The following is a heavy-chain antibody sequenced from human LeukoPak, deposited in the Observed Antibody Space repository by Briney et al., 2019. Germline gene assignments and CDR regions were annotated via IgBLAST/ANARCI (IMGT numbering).Heavy chain of an antibody. V-gene: IGHV3-48*03. J-gene: IGHJ4*02. CDR2: ISNSGSTI. CDR1: GFTFSSFE. D-gene: IGHD3-22*01. Sequence: PGGSLRLSCAASGFTFSSFEMNWVRQAPGKGLEWGSYISNSGSTIYYADSVKGRFTISRDNAKNSLYLRMTSLRAEDTAVYFCARTTYYYANSGSSPVDYWGQGTLVTVSS. CDR3: ARTTYYYANSGSSPVDY.